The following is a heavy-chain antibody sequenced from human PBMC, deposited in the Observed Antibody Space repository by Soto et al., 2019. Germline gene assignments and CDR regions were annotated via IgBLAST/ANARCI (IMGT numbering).Heavy chain of an antibody. CDR3: TRSTQYYYGMDV. CDR1: GFTFSSNG. CDR2: IWYDGTNK. V-gene: IGHV3-33*01. J-gene: IGHJ6*02. Sequence: GGSLRLSCAASGFTFSSNGMHWVRQAPGKGLEWVAVIWYDGTNKYYADSVKGRFTISRDNSKNTLYLQMNSLRAEDTALYYCTRSTQYYYGMDVWGHGTTVTVSS.